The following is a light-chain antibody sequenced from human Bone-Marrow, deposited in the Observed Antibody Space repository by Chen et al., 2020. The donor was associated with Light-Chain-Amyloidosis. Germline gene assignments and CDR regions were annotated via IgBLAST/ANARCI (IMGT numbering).Light chain of an antibody. CDR2: DDR. CDR3: QVWDRSSDRPV. Sequence: SYVLTQPSSVSVAPGQTATIACGGNNIGSTSVHWYQQTPGQAPLLVGYDDRDRTSGIPERLSGSNSGNTATLTISRVEAEDEADYYCQVWDRSSDRPVFGGGTKLTVL. V-gene: IGLV3-21*02. J-gene: IGLJ3*02. CDR1: NIGSTS.